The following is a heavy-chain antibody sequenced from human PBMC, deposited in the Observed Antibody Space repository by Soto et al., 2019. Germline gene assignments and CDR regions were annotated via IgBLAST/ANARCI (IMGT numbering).Heavy chain of an antibody. D-gene: IGHD6-19*01. J-gene: IGHJ4*02. V-gene: IGHV3-66*01. CDR2: IYSGGST. CDR3: ARESEQWMVTDY. Sequence: GGSLSLSCESSGFNVSSNYMSWVRQAPGKGLEWVSVIYSGGSTYYADSVKGRFTISRDNSKNTLYLQMNSLRAEDTAVYYCARESEQWMVTDYWGQGTLVTVS. CDR1: GFNVSSNY.